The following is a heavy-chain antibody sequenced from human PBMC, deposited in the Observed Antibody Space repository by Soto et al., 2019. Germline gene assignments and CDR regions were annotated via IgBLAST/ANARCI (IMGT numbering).Heavy chain of an antibody. D-gene: IGHD6-19*01. CDR3: ARRQWLVGGYYYGMDV. V-gene: IGHV1-18*01. CDR1: GYTFTSYG. J-gene: IGHJ6*02. CDR2: TSAYNGNT. Sequence: QVQLVQSGAEVKKPGASVKVSCKASGYTFTSYGISWVRQAPGQGLEWMGWTSAYNGNTNYAQKLQGRVTMTTDTSTSTAYMELRSLRSEDTAVYYWARRQWLVGGYYYGMDVWGQGTTVTVSS.